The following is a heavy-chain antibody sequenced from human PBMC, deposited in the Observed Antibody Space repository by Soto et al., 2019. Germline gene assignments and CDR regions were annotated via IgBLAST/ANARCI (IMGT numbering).Heavy chain of an antibody. V-gene: IGHV3-13*01. D-gene: IGHD6-13*01. CDR2: IGTAGDT. CDR1: GFTFSSYD. CDR3: TRGAAGFDY. J-gene: IGHJ4*02. Sequence: EVQLVESGGDLVQPGGSLRLSCAASGFTFSSYDFHWVRQTAGKGLEWVSAIGTAGDTYYADSVKGRFTVSRENAKNSLYLQMNSLRVGDTAVYYCTRGAAGFDYWGQGTLVTVSS.